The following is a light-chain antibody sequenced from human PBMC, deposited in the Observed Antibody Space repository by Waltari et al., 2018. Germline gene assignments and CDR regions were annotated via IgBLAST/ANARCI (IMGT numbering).Light chain of an antibody. J-gene: IGLJ3*02. Sequence: QSALTQPASVSGSPGQSITISCTGTNSDIGDYNLVSWYQRHPNEGPKLLFHDVSDRASGVSGRFSGSKSGTTASLTISGLQTEDEADYFCSSYTRDDIWLFGGGTRVTVL. CDR2: DVS. V-gene: IGLV2-14*03. CDR3: SSYTRDDIWL. CDR1: NSDIGDYNL.